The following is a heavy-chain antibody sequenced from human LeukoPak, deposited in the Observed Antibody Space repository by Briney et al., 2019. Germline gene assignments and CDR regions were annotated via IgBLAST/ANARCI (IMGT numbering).Heavy chain of an antibody. CDR1: GGSFSGYY. Sequence: SETLSLTCAVYGGSFSGYYWSWIRQPPGKGLEWIGEINHSGSTNYNPSLKSRVTISVDTSKNQFSLKLSSVTAADTAVYYCARVPYGAGFFDYWGQGTLVTVSS. J-gene: IGHJ4*02. V-gene: IGHV4-34*01. CDR3: ARVPYGAGFFDY. CDR2: INHSGST. D-gene: IGHD4-17*01.